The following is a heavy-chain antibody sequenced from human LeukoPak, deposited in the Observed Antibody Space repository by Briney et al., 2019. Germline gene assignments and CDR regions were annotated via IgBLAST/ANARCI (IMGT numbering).Heavy chain of an antibody. J-gene: IGHJ4*02. CDR1: GFTVSSNE. Sequence: GGSLRLSCAASGFTVSSNEMNWVRQAPGKGLEWVSSISSSSSYIYYADSVKGRFTISRDNAKNSLYLQMNSLRAEDTAVYYCARGFGGAITLLDYWGQGTLVTVSS. CDR3: ARGFGGAITLLDY. D-gene: IGHD3-10*01. V-gene: IGHV3-21*01. CDR2: ISSSSSYI.